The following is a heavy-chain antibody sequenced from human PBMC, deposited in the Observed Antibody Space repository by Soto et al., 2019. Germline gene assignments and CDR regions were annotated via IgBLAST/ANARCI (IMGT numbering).Heavy chain of an antibody. CDR1: GGYSRGRGDC. V-gene: IGHV4-30-4*01. J-gene: IGHJ6*02. CDR3: ARAVATIPLNYYYGMDV. CDR2: IYYSGST. D-gene: IGHD5-12*01. Sequence: SVTQSHPWTVAGGYSRGRGDCWSRIRQPPGKGLEWIGYIYYSGSTYYNPSLKSRVTISVDTSKNQFSLKLSSVTAADTAVYYCARAVATIPLNYYYGMDVWGQGTTVPVSS.